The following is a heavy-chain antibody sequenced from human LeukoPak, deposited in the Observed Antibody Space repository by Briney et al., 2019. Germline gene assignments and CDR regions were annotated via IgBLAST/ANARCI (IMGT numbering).Heavy chain of an antibody. CDR2: ISYDGSKK. Sequence: GGSLRLSCAASGITLSSDALHWVRQAPGKGLEWVAVISYDGSKKNYADSVKGRFTISRDNSKNTLYLQMSSLTPEDTAIYFCARFKWELAGFDYWGQGALVTVSS. CDR3: ARFKWELAGFDY. J-gene: IGHJ4*02. CDR1: GITLSSDA. D-gene: IGHD1-26*01. V-gene: IGHV3-30-3*01.